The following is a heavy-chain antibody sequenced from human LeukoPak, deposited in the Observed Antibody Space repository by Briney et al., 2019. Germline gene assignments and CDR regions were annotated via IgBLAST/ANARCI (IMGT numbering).Heavy chain of an antibody. V-gene: IGHV1-69*13. CDR1: GGTFSSYA. D-gene: IGHD3-9*01. Sequence: SVKVSCKASGGTFSSYAISWVRQAPGQGLEWMGGIIPIFGTANYAQKFQGRVTITADESTSTAYMELSSLRSEDTAVYYCARGIPEYYDILTGYFEGKYFDYWGQGTLVTVSS. CDR3: ARGIPEYYDILTGYFEGKYFDY. CDR2: IIPIFGTA. J-gene: IGHJ4*02.